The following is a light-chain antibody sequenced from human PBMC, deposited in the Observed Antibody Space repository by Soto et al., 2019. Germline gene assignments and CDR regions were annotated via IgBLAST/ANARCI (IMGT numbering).Light chain of an antibody. V-gene: IGKV4-1*01. CDR3: QKYDTTRWT. J-gene: IGKJ1*01. CDR2: WAS. Sequence: DIVMTQSPDSLAVSLGERATINCKSSQSVLYSSNNKNSVAWYQQKPGQPPQLLIYWASTRETGFPDRVSGRESGTDNTLTIRSLQAEDVEVDYYQKYDTTRWTFCQGTKGEIQ. CDR1: QSVLYSSNNKNS.